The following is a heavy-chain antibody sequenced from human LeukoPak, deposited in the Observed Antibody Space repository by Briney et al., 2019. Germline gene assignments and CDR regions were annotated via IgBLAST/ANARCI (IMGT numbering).Heavy chain of an antibody. CDR2: ISNSGGST. V-gene: IGHV3-23*01. CDR1: GFTFSSYG. CDR3: AKDLSYGDPVI. Sequence: PGGSLRLSCAASGFTFSSYGMSWVRQAPGKVLEWVSAISNSGGSTYYADSVKGRFTISRDNSKNTLYLQMNSLRAEDTAVYYCAKDLSYGDPVIWGQGTMVAVSS. J-gene: IGHJ3*02. D-gene: IGHD4-17*01.